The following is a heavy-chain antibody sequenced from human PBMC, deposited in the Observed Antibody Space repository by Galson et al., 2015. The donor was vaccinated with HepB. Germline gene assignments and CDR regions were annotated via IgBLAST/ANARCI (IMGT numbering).Heavy chain of an antibody. J-gene: IGHJ4*02. CDR1: TFIFSTYS. V-gene: IGHV3-48*04. CDR3: ARDPALGNPLDY. CDR2: IRSSSTTI. D-gene: IGHD7-27*01. Sequence: SLRLSCAASTFIFSTYSMNWVRQAPGKGLEWVSYIRSSSTTIYYAYSVKGRFTITRDNTKNSLYLQMNSLRAEETAVYYCARDPALGNPLDYWGQGTLVTVSS.